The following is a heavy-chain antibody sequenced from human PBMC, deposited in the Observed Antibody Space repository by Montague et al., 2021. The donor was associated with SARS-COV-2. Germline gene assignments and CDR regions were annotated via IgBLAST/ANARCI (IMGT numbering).Heavy chain of an antibody. CDR2: IYYSGST. V-gene: IGHV4-39*01. D-gene: IGHD1-26*01. CDR1: GGSISSSSSY. Sequence: SETLSLTCTVSGGSISSSSSYWGWIRQPPGKGLEWIGSIYYSGSTYYXSSLKSRVTISVDTSKNQFSLKLSSVAAADTAVYYCARQGSGSYYNWFDPWGQGTLVTVSS. J-gene: IGHJ5*02. CDR3: ARQGSGSYYNWFDP.